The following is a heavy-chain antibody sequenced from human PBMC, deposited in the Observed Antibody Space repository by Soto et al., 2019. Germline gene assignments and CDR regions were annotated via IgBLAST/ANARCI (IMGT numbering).Heavy chain of an antibody. CDR1: GGSISSYY. CDR3: ASCSYDFWSGYPYYFDY. D-gene: IGHD3-3*01. V-gene: IGHV4-59*01. CDR2: IYYSGST. J-gene: IGHJ4*02. Sequence: SETLPLTCSVSGGSISSYYWIWIRQPPGKGLEWIGYIYYSGSTNYNPSLKSRVTISVDTSKNQFSLKLSSVTAADTAVYYCASCSYDFWSGYPYYFDYWGQGTLVTVSS.